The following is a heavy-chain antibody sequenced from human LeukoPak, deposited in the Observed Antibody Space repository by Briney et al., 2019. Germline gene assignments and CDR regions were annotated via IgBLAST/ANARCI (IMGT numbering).Heavy chain of an antibody. CDR1: GFTVSSNY. Sequence: PGGSLRLSCVASGFTVSSNYMSWVRQAPGKGLEWVSVIYSGGSTYYADSVKGRFTISRDNSKNTLYLQMNSLRAEDTAVYYCASGPAAIPYWGQGTLVTVSS. J-gene: IGHJ4*02. V-gene: IGHV3-66*01. CDR2: IYSGGST. D-gene: IGHD2-2*01. CDR3: ASGPAAIPY.